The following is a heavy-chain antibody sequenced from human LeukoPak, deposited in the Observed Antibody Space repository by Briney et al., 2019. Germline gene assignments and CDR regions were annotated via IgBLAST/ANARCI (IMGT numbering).Heavy chain of an antibody. CDR1: GGTFSSYA. J-gene: IGHJ4*02. Sequence: SVKVSCKASGGTFSSYAISWVRQAPGQGLEWMGGIIPIFGTANYAQKFQGRVTITADESTSTAYMELSSLRSEYTAVYYCARDGGSGSAFDYWGQGTLVTVSS. CDR3: ARDGGSGSAFDY. CDR2: IIPIFGTA. D-gene: IGHD3-10*01. V-gene: IGHV1-69*01.